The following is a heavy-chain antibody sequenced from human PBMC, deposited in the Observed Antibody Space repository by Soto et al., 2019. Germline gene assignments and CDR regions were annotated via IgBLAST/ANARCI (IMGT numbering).Heavy chain of an antibody. V-gene: IGHV3-23*01. CDR2: ISGSGGSA. D-gene: IGHD1-26*01. J-gene: IGHJ4*02. CDR3: AKPASSGGAPGY. Sequence: PGGSLRLSCAASGFTFSSYAMSWVRQAPGKGLEWVSAISGSGGSAYYADSVKGRSTISRDNSKNTLYLQMNSLRAEDTAVYYCAKPASSGGAPGYWGQGTLVTVSS. CDR1: GFTFSSYA.